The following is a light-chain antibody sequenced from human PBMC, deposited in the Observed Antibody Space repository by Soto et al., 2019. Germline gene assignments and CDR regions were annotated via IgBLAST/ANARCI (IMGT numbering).Light chain of an antibody. J-gene: IGLJ2*01. V-gene: IGLV2-14*01. CDR1: SSDVGGYNY. CDR3: SSYTRSSTLVV. CDR2: DVS. Sequence: QSVLTQPASVSGSPGQSITISCTGTSSDVGGYNYVSWYQQHPGKAPKLMIYDVSNRPSGVSNRFSGSKSGNTASLTISGLQAEEEAAYYCSSYTRSSTLVVFGGGTKVTVL.